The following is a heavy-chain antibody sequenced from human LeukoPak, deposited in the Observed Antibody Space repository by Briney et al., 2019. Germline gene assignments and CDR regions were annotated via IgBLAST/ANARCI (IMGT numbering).Heavy chain of an antibody. CDR1: GVSITSNY. D-gene: IGHD5-18*01. CDR3: ARSSGHSYGDFDY. V-gene: IGHV4-59*01. J-gene: IGHJ4*02. Sequence: SETLSLTCSVSGVSITSNYWSWIRQPPGKGLEWLGYTHHSGATSYNPSLKSRSTMSLDTSNNQFSLKLSSVTAADTAVYYCARSSGHSYGDFDYWGQGTLVTVSS. CDR2: THHSGAT.